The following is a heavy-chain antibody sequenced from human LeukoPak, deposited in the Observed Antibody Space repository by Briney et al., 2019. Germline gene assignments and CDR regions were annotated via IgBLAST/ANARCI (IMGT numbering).Heavy chain of an antibody. Sequence: GGSLRLSCVASGFTFSSHRMYWVRHVPGKGLVWVSRINSDGSTTTYADSVKGRFTISRDNAKDTLYLQMNSLRAEDTAVYYCARVGSGWSLLDLWGQGTLVTVSS. J-gene: IGHJ5*02. CDR1: GFTFSSHR. D-gene: IGHD6-19*01. V-gene: IGHV3-74*01. CDR3: ARVGSGWSLLDL. CDR2: INSDGSTT.